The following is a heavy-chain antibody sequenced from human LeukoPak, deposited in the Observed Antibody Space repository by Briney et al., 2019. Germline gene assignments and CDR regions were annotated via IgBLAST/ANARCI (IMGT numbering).Heavy chain of an antibody. CDR3: ARFAYGDYRAFDY. CDR2: ISYDGSNK. Sequence: GGSLRLSCAASGFTFSSYAMHWVRQAPGKGLEWVAVISYDGSNKYYADSVKGRFTISRDNSKNTLYLQMNSLRAEDTAVCYCARFAYGDYRAFDYWGQGTLVTVSS. CDR1: GFTFSSYA. J-gene: IGHJ4*02. D-gene: IGHD4-17*01. V-gene: IGHV3-30*04.